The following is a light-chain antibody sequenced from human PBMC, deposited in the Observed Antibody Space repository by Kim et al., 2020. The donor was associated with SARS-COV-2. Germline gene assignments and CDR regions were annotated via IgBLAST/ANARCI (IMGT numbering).Light chain of an antibody. CDR2: DAS. CDR1: QSVTSSY. V-gene: IGKV3-20*01. J-gene: IGKJ2*01. CDR3: QQYGTPPYT. Sequence: ETVLTQSPGTLSLSPGERATLSCRASQSVTSSYLAWYQQKPGQAPRLLIYDASIRATDIPDRFSGSESGTDFTLTISRLEPADFAVYYCQQYGTPPYTFGQGTKLEIK.